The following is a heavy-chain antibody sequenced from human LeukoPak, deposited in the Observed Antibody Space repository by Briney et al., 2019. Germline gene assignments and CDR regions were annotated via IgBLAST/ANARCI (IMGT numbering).Heavy chain of an antibody. CDR1: GYTFTGYY. Sequence: GASVNVSCKASGYTFTGYYMHWVRQAPGQGLEGMGWINPNSGGTNYAQKFQGRVTMTRDTSISTAYMELSRLRSDDTAVYYCARLELLGYCSSTSCYELDYWGQGTLVTVSS. D-gene: IGHD2-2*01. CDR3: ARLELLGYCSSTSCYELDY. J-gene: IGHJ4*02. CDR2: INPNSGGT. V-gene: IGHV1-2*02.